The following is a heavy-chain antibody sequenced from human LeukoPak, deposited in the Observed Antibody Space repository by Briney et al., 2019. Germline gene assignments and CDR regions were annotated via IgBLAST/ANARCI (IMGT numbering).Heavy chain of an antibody. D-gene: IGHD3-10*01. CDR1: GYTFTSYD. Sequence: RWASVKVSCKASGYTFTSYDINWVRQATGQGLEWMGWMNPNSGNTGYAQKFQGRVTMTRNTSISTAYMELSSLRSEDTAVYYCARGRNMVRGVYNWFDPWGQGTLVTVSS. CDR3: ARGRNMVRGVYNWFDP. CDR2: MNPNSGNT. V-gene: IGHV1-8*01. J-gene: IGHJ5*02.